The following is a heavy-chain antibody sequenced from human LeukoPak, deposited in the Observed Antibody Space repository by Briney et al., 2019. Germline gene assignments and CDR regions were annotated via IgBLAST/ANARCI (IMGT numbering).Heavy chain of an antibody. CDR3: AKDERKLLRFLEWLLFFDY. D-gene: IGHD3-3*01. CDR2: ISGSGGST. Sequence: GGSLRLPCAASGFTFSSYAMSWVRQAPGKGLEWVSAISGSGGSTYYADSVKGRFTISRDNSKNTLYLQMNSLRAEDTAVYYCAKDERKLLRFLEWLLFFDYWGQGTLVTVSS. J-gene: IGHJ4*02. CDR1: GFTFSSYA. V-gene: IGHV3-23*01.